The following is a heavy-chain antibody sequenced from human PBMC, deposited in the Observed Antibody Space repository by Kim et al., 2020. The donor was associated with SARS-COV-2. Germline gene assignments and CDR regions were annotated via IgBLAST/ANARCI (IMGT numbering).Heavy chain of an antibody. V-gene: IGHV1-69*01. D-gene: IGHD3-22*01. J-gene: IGHJ4*02. CDR3: ARVPPEHYDSSGYYYAFDY. Sequence: GRVTITADESTSTAYMELSSLRAEDTAVYYCARVPPEHYDSSGYYYAFDYWGQGTLVTVSS.